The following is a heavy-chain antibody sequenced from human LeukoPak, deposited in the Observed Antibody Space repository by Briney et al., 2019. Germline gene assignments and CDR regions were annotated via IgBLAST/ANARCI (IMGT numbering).Heavy chain of an antibody. D-gene: IGHD1-26*01. CDR3: ARDPENVSGSHSHFDL. CDR2: IKQDGSEK. CDR1: GFTFSSYW. Sequence: GGSLRLSCAASGFTFSSYWMSWVRQAPGKGLEWVANIKQDGSEKYYVDSVKGRFTISRDNAKNSLYLQMNSLRAEDTAVYYCARDPENVSGSHSHFDLWGRGTLVTVSS. V-gene: IGHV3-7*01. J-gene: IGHJ2*01.